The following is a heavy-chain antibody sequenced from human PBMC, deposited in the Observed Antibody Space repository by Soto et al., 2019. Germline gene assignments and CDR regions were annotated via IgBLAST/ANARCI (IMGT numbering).Heavy chain of an antibody. D-gene: IGHD4-4*01. CDR3: ARDGGVYDYSPFDY. V-gene: IGHV1-69*12. CDR2: IIPIFGTA. CDR1: GGTFSSYA. J-gene: IGHJ4*02. Sequence: QVQLVQSGAEVKKPGSSVKVSCKASGGTFSSYAISWVRQAPGQGLEWMGGIIPIFGTANYAQKFQGRVTITAEECTSTAYMELSRLRSEDTAVYYCARDGGVYDYSPFDYWGQGTLVTVSS.